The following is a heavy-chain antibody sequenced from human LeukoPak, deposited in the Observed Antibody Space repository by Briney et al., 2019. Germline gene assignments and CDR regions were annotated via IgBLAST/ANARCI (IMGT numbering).Heavy chain of an antibody. J-gene: IGHJ4*02. Sequence: SVKVSCKASGGTFNRNALSWVRQAPGQGLEWMGGIFPIFGTPNYAQRFQGRVTITADESTSTVYMELSSLRSEDTAVYYCTRDSYYYDTSGYPALIWGQGTLVTVSS. CDR3: TRDSYYYDTSGYPALI. V-gene: IGHV1-69*13. CDR1: GGTFNRNA. CDR2: IFPIFGTP. D-gene: IGHD3-22*01.